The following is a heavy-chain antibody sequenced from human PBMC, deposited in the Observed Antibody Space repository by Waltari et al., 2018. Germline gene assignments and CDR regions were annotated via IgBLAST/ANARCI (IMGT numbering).Heavy chain of an antibody. CDR1: GGSFSGYY. J-gene: IGHJ5*02. CDR2: INHSGST. Sequence: VQLPQWGAGLLKPSETLSLTCAVYGGSFSGYYWRWLRQPPGRGLEWSGDINHSGSTNYNPSLKSRVTISVDTSKNQFSLKLSSVTAADTAVYYCARGAYYYGSGSYYNRNWFDPWGQGTLVTVSS. CDR3: ARGAYYYGSGSYYNRNWFDP. D-gene: IGHD3-10*01. V-gene: IGHV4-34*01.